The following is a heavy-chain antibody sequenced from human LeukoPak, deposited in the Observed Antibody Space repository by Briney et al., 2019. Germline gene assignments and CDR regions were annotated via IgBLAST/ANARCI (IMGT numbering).Heavy chain of an antibody. Sequence: PSETLSLTCTVSGDSISNSVSYYWGWIRQPPGNGLEWIGSIYYSGRTDYNPSLKSRVTISVDTSKNQFSLNLRSVTAADTAVYYCARQTYYHGSGSYPWFDPWGQGTLVTVSS. CDR2: IYYSGRT. D-gene: IGHD3-10*01. J-gene: IGHJ5*02. CDR3: ARQTYYHGSGSYPWFDP. CDR1: GDSISNSVSYY. V-gene: IGHV4-39*01.